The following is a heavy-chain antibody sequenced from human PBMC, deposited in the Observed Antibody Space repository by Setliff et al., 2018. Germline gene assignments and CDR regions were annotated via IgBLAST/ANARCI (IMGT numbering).Heavy chain of an antibody. CDR2: IYYSGTT. D-gene: IGHD3-22*01. J-gene: IGHJ6*03. CDR3: VRESYDSSGYSGGDYYYYYMDV. CDR1: GGPISSAGYY. V-gene: IGHV4-31*03. Sequence: PSETLSLTCTVSGGPISSAGYYWTWIRQQPGKGLEWICYIYYSGTTYYNPSLKSRVTILIDTSKNQFSLELSSVTAADTAVYYCVRESYDSSGYSGGDYYYYYMDVWGKGTTVTVSS.